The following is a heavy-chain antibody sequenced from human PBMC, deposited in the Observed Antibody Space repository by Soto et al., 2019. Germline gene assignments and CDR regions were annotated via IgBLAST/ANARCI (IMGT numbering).Heavy chain of an antibody. Sequence: PGGSLRLSCAVSGITVSGKKYITWVRQAPGKGLEWVSALYSTFGTYYADSVKGRFTISRDNSKNMVYLEMNSLRPEDTAVYYCASWLQWEHVGHYKGNLVFGGVLGDGEIGLQRCAGELPIIPIDAWKTLRGLPWG. CDR1: GITVSGKKY. V-gene: IGHV3-53*01. D-gene: IGHD3-3*01. CDR2: LYSTFGT. CDR3: ASWLQWEHVGHYKGNLVFGGVLGDGEIGLQRCAGELPIIPIDAWKTLRGLP. J-gene: IGHJ5*02.